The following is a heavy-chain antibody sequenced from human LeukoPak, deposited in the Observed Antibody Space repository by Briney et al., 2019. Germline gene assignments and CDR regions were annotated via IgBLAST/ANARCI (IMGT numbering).Heavy chain of an antibody. CDR3: ARDSGYSGYSDY. CDR2: ISSSSSYT. Sequence: KPGGSLRLSCAASGFTSSDYYMSWIRQAPGKGLEWVSYISSSSSYTDYAASVKGRFTISRDNAKNSLNLQMNSLRAEDTAVYYCARDSGYSGYSDYWGQGTLVTVSS. CDR1: GFTSSDYY. V-gene: IGHV3-11*05. J-gene: IGHJ4*02. D-gene: IGHD1-26*01.